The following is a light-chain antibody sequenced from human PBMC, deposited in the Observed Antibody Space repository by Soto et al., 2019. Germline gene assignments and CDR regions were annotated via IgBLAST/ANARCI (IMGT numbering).Light chain of an antibody. CDR3: SSYTSINTHV. V-gene: IGLV2-14*01. CDR1: SSDVGGYNF. Sequence: QSVLTQPVSVSGSPGQSITISCTGTSSDVGGYNFVSWYQQHPGKAPKLIISDVSNRPSGVSTRFSGSKSGNTASLTISGLQAEDEADYYCSSYTSINTHVFGTGTKLTVL. CDR2: DVS. J-gene: IGLJ1*01.